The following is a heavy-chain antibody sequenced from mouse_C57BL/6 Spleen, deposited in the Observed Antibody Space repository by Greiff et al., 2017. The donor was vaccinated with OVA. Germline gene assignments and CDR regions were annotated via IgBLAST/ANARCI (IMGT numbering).Heavy chain of an antibody. V-gene: IGHV1-61*01. Sequence: VQLQQPGAELVRPGSSVKLSCKASGYTFTSYWMDWVKQRPGQGLEWIGNIYPSDSETHYNQKFKDKATLTVDKSSSTAYMQLSSLTSEDSAVYYCARGGGPPPYYFDYWGQGTTLTVSS. D-gene: IGHD6-1*01. CDR1: GYTFTSYW. J-gene: IGHJ2*01. CDR3: ARGGGPPPYYFDY. CDR2: IYPSDSET.